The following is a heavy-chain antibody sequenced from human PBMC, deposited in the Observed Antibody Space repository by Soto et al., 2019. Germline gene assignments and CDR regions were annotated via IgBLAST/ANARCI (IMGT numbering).Heavy chain of an antibody. CDR2: ISGSGGST. CDR1: GFTFSSYA. Sequence: GGSLRLSCAASGFTFSSYAMSWVRQAPGKGLEWVSAISGSGGSTYYADSVKGRFTISRDNSKNTLYLQMNSLRAEDTAVYYCAKFQGSESVFGVAMYYYYYMDVWGKGTTVTVSS. D-gene: IGHD3-3*01. CDR3: AKFQGSESVFGVAMYYYYYMDV. J-gene: IGHJ6*03. V-gene: IGHV3-23*01.